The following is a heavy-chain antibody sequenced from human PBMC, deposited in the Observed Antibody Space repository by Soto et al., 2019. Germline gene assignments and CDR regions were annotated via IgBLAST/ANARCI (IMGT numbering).Heavy chain of an antibody. V-gene: IGHV5-51*01. CDR2: IFPGDFDT. D-gene: IGHD1-1*01. Sequence: PGESLKISCQGSGYNFTNHWIAWLRQMPGKGLEWMGIIFPGDFDTRYSPSFQGQVTISVDKSISVAYLQWSTLKAWDTAIYYCARLDRRNNNHFNNAIDIWGQGTSVTVSS. J-gene: IGHJ6*02. CDR3: ARLDRRNNNHFNNAIDI. CDR1: GYNFTNHW.